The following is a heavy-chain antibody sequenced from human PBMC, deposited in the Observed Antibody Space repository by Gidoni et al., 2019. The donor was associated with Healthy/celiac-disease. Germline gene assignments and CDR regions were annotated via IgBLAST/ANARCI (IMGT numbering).Heavy chain of an antibody. J-gene: IGHJ4*02. Sequence: QVQLQESGSGLVKPSETLSLTCTVSGGSISSYYWSWIRQPPGKGLEWIGYIYYSGSTNYNPSLKSRVTISVDTSKNQFSLKLSSVTAADTAVYYCARVEGSSWRLYYFDYWGQGTLVTVSS. CDR3: ARVEGSSWRLYYFDY. V-gene: IGHV4-59*01. CDR2: IYYSGST. D-gene: IGHD6-13*01. CDR1: GGSISSYY.